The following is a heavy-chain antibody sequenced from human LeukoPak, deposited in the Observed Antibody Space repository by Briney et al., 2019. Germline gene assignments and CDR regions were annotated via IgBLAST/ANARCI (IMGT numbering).Heavy chain of an antibody. J-gene: IGHJ4*02. CDR2: ISGSGVYT. CDR3: AKESQGRFDF. Sequence: GGSLRLSCAASGFTFDSYGMNWVRQAPGKGLEWVSGISGSGVYTYYADSVKGRFTISRDNSKNTLYLLMNSLRAEDTALYYCAKESQGRFDFWGQGTLVTVSS. CDR1: GFTFDSYG. D-gene: IGHD1-26*01. V-gene: IGHV3-23*01.